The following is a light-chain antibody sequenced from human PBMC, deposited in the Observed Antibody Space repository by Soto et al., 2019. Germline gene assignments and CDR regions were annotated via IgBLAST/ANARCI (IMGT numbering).Light chain of an antibody. V-gene: IGLV2-8*01. CDR3: SSYAGSNTFV. Sequence: QSALTQPPSASGSPGHSVTISCTGTSSDVGAYNYVSWYQQHPGKAPKLMIYEVSKRPSGVPDRFSGSKSGNTASLTVSGPQAEDEADYYCSSYAGSNTFVFGGGTKLTVL. CDR1: SSDVGAYNY. J-gene: IGLJ2*01. CDR2: EVS.